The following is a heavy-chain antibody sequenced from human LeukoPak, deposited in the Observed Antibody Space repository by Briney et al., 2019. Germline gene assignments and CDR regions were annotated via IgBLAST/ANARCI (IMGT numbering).Heavy chain of an antibody. CDR3: ARDGCSSTSCSGWFDP. D-gene: IGHD2-2*01. CDR2: IYYSGST. Sequence: SETLSLTCTVSGGSISSYYWSWIRQPPGKGLEWIGYIYYSGSTNYNPSLKSRVTISVDTSKNQFSLKLSSVTAADTAVYYCARDGCSSTSCSGWFDPWGQGTLVTVSS. CDR1: GGSISSYY. V-gene: IGHV4-59*01. J-gene: IGHJ5*02.